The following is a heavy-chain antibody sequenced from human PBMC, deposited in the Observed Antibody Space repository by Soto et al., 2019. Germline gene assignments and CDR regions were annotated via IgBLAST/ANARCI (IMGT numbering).Heavy chain of an antibody. Sequence: QVQLVESGGGVVQPGRSLRLSCAASGFTFSSYGMHWVRQAPGKGLEWVSSIWYDGNNKYYADSVKGRFTISRDNSRNTLFLQMNSLRAEDTALYYCVGRGNQNWGDYWGQGTQVTVSP. CDR1: GFTFSSYG. CDR2: IWYDGNNK. CDR3: VGRGNQNWGDY. J-gene: IGHJ4*02. V-gene: IGHV3-33*01. D-gene: IGHD7-27*01.